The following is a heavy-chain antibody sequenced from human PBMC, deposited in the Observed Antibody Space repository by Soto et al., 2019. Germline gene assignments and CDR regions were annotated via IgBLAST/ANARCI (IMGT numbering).Heavy chain of an antibody. D-gene: IGHD3-10*01. J-gene: IGHJ4*02. CDR1: GFTFSSYG. Sequence: QVQLVESGGGVVQPGRSLRLSCAASGFTFSSYGMHWVRQAPGKGLEWVAVISYDGSNKYYADSVKGRFTISRDNSKNTLYLQMNSLRAEDTAVYYCAKDLHYYGSGPFDYWGQGTLVTVSS. V-gene: IGHV3-30*18. CDR2: ISYDGSNK. CDR3: AKDLHYYGSGPFDY.